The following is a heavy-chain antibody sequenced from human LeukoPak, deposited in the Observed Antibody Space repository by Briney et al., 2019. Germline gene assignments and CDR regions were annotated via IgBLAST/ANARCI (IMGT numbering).Heavy chain of an antibody. CDR3: AKDWYNSGLYPTLFDS. V-gene: IGHV3-30*02. D-gene: IGHD6-19*01. Sequence: GGSLRLSCAASGFTFSIYGMHWVRQAPGKGLEWVTFIRNDGSNTYYADSVKGRFTISRDNSKNTLLLEMSSLRAEDTAIYYCAKDWYNSGLYPTLFDSWGQGTLVTVSS. J-gene: IGHJ4*02. CDR2: IRNDGSNT. CDR1: GFTFSIYG.